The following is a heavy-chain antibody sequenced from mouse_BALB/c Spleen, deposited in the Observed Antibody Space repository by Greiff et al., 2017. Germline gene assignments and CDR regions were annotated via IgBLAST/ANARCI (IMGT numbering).Heavy chain of an antibody. CDR2: INPSTGYT. V-gene: IGHV1-7*01. D-gene: IGHD2-4*01. CDR1: GYTFTSYW. J-gene: IGHJ2*01. Sequence: QVQLQQSGAELAKPGASVKMSCKASGYTFTSYWMHWVKQRPGQGLEWIGYINPSTGYTEYNQKFKDKATLTADKSSSTAYMQLSSLTSEDSAVYYCARRMITTGDYWGQGTTLTVSS. CDR3: ARRMITTGDY.